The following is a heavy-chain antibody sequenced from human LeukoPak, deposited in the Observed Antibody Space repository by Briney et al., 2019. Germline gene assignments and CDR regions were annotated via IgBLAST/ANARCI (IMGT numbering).Heavy chain of an antibody. CDR3: ARLPLQAARDYYYYYGMDV. V-gene: IGHV4-39*01. D-gene: IGHD6-6*01. CDR1: GGSISSSSYY. J-gene: IGHJ6*02. Sequence: SETLSLTCTVSGGSISSSSYYWGWIRQPPGKGLEWIGSIYYSGSTYYNPSLKSRVTISVDTSKNQFSLKLSSVTAADTAVYYCARLPLQAARDYYYYYGMDVWGQGTTVTVSS. CDR2: IYYSGST.